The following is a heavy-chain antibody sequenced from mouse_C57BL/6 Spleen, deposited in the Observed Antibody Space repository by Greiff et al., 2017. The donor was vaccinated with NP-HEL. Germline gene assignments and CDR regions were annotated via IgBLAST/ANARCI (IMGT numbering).Heavy chain of an antibody. D-gene: IGHD2-1*01. CDR1: GFNIKDDY. V-gene: IGHV14-4*01. CDR3: TLYYGNYARFAY. J-gene: IGHJ3*01. Sequence: IQLQQSGAELVRPGASVKLSCTASGFNIKDDYMHWVKQRPEQGLEWIGWIDPENGDTECASKFQGKATITADTSSNTAYLQLSSLTSEDTAVYYCTLYYGNYARFAYWGQGTLVTVAA. CDR2: IDPENGDT.